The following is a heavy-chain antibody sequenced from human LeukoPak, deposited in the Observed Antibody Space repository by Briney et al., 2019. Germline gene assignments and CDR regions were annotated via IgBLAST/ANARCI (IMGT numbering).Heavy chain of an antibody. CDR1: GGSISSYY. J-gene: IGHJ4*02. CDR3: ARNAAPRDFTIDY. D-gene: IGHD6-25*01. CDR2: IYYSGST. V-gene: IGHV4-59*01. Sequence: PSETLSLTCTVSGGSISSYYWSWIRQPPGKGLEWIGYIYYSGSTNYNPSLKSRVTISVDTSKNQFSLKLSSVTAADTAVYYCARNAAPRDFTIDYWGQGTLVTVSS.